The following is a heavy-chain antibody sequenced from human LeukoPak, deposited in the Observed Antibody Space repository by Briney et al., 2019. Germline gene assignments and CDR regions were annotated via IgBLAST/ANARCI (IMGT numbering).Heavy chain of an antibody. D-gene: IGHD2-21*02. CDR2: ISGSGGST. V-gene: IGHV3-23*01. J-gene: IGHJ4*02. CDR1: GFTFRSYA. CDR3: AKSSDGYCGGDCAFDY. Sequence: PGGFLRLSCAASGFTFRSYAMSWVRPAPGKGLEWVSAISGSGGSTYYADSVKGRFTISRDNSKNTLFLQVNSLRAEDTAVYYCAKSSDGYCGGDCAFDYWGQGTLVTVSS.